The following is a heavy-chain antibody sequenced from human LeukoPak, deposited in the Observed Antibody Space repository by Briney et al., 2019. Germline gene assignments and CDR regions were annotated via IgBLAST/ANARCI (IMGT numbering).Heavy chain of an antibody. V-gene: IGHV1-69*04. CDR2: IIPILGIA. CDR3: ARAFLQTDAFDI. CDR1: GGTFSSYA. Sequence: GSSVKVSCKASGGTFSSYAISWVRQAPGQGLEWMGRIIPILGIANYAQKFQGRVTITADKSTSTAYMELSSLRSEDTAVYYCARAFLQTDAFDIWGQGTMVTVSS. J-gene: IGHJ3*02.